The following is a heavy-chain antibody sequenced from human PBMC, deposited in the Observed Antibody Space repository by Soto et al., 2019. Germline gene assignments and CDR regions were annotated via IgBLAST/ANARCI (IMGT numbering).Heavy chain of an antibody. CDR1: GFTFSSYS. CDR3: ARDKSYMITFGGVIVSGYYFDY. V-gene: IGHV3-48*01. J-gene: IGHJ4*02. D-gene: IGHD3-16*02. Sequence: EVQLVESGGGLVQPGGSLRLSCAASGFTFSSYSMNWVRQAPGKGLEWVSYISSSSSNIYYADSVKGRFTISRDNAKNSLYLQMNSLRAEDTAVYYCARDKSYMITFGGVIVSGYYFDYWGQGTLVTVSS. CDR2: ISSSSSNI.